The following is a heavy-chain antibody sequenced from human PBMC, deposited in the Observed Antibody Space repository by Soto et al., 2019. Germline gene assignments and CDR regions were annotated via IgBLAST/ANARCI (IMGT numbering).Heavy chain of an antibody. V-gene: IGHV4-61*01. CDR2: IYYSGST. CDR1: GGSVSSGRYY. D-gene: IGHD2-15*01. CDR3: GTKGWQQAFHY. Sequence: QVQLQESGPGLVKPSETLSLTCTVSGGSVSSGRYYWNWIRQPPGKGLEWIGYIYYSGSTIYNPSLKSRVNISVDTSKNQFSLKLSSVTAADTAVYYWGTKGWQQAFHYGGQGTLVTVSS. J-gene: IGHJ4*02.